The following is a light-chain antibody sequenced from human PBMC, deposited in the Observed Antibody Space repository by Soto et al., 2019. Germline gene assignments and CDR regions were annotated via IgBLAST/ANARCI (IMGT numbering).Light chain of an antibody. V-gene: IGKV1-27*01. CDR3: QSYNDAPCT. CDR1: QGIGTY. J-gene: IGKJ1*01. CDR2: AAS. Sequence: DIQMTQSPSSLSASVGDRVTITCRASQGIGTYLVWYQQKPGTVPKLLIFAASTLQSGVTSRFSGCVSRKDFSLTISSLQPEDFATYYCQSYNDAPCTCGRGTKVEIK.